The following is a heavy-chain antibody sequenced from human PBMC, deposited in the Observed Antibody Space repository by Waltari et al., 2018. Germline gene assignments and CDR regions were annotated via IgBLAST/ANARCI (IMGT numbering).Heavy chain of an antibody. Sequence: QVQLQESGPGLVKPSQTLSLTCTVSGGSISSGSYYWSWIRQPAGKGLEWIGRIYTSGSTNDNHSLKSRVTISVDTSKNQFSLKRSSVTAADTAVYYCARDRGAEDAFDIWGQGTMVTVSS. J-gene: IGHJ3*02. D-gene: IGHD3-10*01. CDR2: IYTSGST. CDR3: ARDRGAEDAFDI. CDR1: GGSISSGSYY. V-gene: IGHV4-61*02.